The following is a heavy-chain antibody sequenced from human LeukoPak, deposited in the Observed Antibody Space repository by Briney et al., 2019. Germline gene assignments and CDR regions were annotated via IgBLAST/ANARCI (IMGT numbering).Heavy chain of an antibody. CDR1: GFTFRNFW. Sequence: PGGSLRLSCAASGFTFRNFWMHWVRQAPGKGLVWVSRINTDGSSTTYADSVKGRFTISRDNAKNTLYLEMNSLRAEDTAVYYCARDRYCTTTRCSDYWGQGTLVTVSS. CDR3: ARDRYCTTTRCSDY. J-gene: IGHJ4*02. D-gene: IGHD2-2*01. V-gene: IGHV3-74*03. CDR2: INTDGSST.